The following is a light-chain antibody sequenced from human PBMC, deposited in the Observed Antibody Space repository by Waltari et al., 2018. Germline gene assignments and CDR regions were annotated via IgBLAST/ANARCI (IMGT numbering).Light chain of an antibody. CDR2: DVN. V-gene: IGLV2-11*01. J-gene: IGLJ1*01. CDR1: SSDVGSYNF. Sequence: SALTQPRSVSGSPGQSVTISCTGTSSDVGSYNFVSCYQHRPGQAPKLIIYDVNKRPSGVPDRFSASKSGNTASLTISGLQPEDEADYHCCSSAGNPYVFGTGTEVTVL. CDR3: CSSAGNPYV.